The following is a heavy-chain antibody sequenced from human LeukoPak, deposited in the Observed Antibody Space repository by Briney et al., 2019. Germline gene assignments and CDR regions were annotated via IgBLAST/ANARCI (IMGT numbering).Heavy chain of an antibody. CDR3: ARGSGWHKTFDY. Sequence: GGSLRLPCAASGFTFRSYGMHWVRQVPGKGLEWVTFIRYDGSNKYYADSVKGRFTISRDNSKNTLYLQMNSLRAEDTAVYYCARGSGWHKTFDYWGQGTLVTVSS. CDR2: IRYDGSNK. CDR1: GFTFRSYG. V-gene: IGHV3-30*02. J-gene: IGHJ4*02. D-gene: IGHD6-19*01.